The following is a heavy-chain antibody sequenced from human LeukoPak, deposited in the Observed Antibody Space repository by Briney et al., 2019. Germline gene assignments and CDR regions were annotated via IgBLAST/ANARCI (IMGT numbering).Heavy chain of an antibody. D-gene: IGHD2-15*01. CDR2: ISSSSSYI. Sequence: PGGSLRLSCAASGFTLSSYSMNWVRQAPGKGLEWVSSISSSSSYIYYADSVKGRFTISRDNAKKSLYLQMNSLRAEDTAVYYCARGYGYCSGGSCYWYFQHWGQGTLVTVSS. CDR3: ARGYGYCSGGSCYWYFQH. V-gene: IGHV3-21*01. CDR1: GFTLSSYS. J-gene: IGHJ1*01.